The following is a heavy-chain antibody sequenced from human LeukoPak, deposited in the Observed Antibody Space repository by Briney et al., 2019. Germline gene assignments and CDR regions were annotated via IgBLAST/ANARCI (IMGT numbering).Heavy chain of an antibody. CDR2: ISGYGPAT. V-gene: IGHV1-18*04. CDR1: GYRFTTFG. CDR3: ARAFTDYYDSSGLDPEYFDL. D-gene: IGHD3-22*01. J-gene: IGHJ2*01. Sequence: ASVKVSCKTSGYRFTTFGLSWVRQGPGRGLEWLGWISGYGPATRTAQRVQGRLTLTTDTSTNTAYMELRSLRSDDTAVYYCARAFTDYYDSSGLDPEYFDLWGRGTLVTVSS.